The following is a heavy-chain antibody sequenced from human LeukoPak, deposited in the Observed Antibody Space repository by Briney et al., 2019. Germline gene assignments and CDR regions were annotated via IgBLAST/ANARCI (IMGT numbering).Heavy chain of an antibody. J-gene: IGHJ3*02. Sequence: PSATLSLTCSVSGEPLSNYYWSWIRQPAGKGLEWIGRIYTSGSTNYNPSLKSRVTMSVDTSKNQFSLKLSSVTAADTAVYYCARDRVDYGDYGVGAFDIWGQGTMVTVSS. CDR1: GEPLSNYY. CDR3: ARDRVDYGDYGVGAFDI. CDR2: IYTSGST. V-gene: IGHV4-4*07. D-gene: IGHD4-17*01.